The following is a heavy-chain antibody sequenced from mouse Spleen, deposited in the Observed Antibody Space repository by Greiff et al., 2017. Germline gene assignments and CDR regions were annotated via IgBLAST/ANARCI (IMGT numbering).Heavy chain of an antibody. D-gene: IGHD2-1*01. J-gene: IGHJ4*01. CDR2: IWSGGST. CDR1: GFSLTSYG. V-gene: IGHV2-2*01. Sequence: VQLQQSGPGLVQPSQSLSITCTVSGFSLTSYGVHWVRQSPGKGLEWLGVIWSGGSTDYNAAFISRLSISKDNSKSQVFFKMNSLQADDTAIYYCARNALYYGNNYYAMDYWGQGTSVTVSS. CDR3: ARNALYYGNNYYAMDY.